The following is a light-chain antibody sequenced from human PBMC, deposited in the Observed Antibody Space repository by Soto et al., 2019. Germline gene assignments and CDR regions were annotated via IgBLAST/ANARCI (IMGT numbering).Light chain of an antibody. J-gene: IGLJ3*02. CDR1: SSNIGRNN. CDR2: GNN. CDR3: EAWDDNLNGPV. Sequence: QSVLTQPPSASGTPGQRVSISCSGGSSNIGRNNVNWYQKFPGTAPKLLIYGNNQRPSGVPDRFSGSKSGTSASLAISGLQSVDEADYYCEAWDDNLNGPVFGGGTKVTVL. V-gene: IGLV1-44*01.